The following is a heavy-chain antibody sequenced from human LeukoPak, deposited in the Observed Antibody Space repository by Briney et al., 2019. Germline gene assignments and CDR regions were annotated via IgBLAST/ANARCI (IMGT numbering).Heavy chain of an antibody. CDR1: GGSFSGYY. D-gene: IGHD2-2*01. J-gene: IGHJ4*02. Sequence: SETLSLTCAVYGGSFSGYYWSWIRQPPGKGLEWIGEINHSGSTNYNPSLKSRVTISVDTSKNQFSLKLSSVTAADTAVYYCARGRVVVPAAALGFDYWGQGTLVTVPS. CDR3: ARGRVVVPAAALGFDY. V-gene: IGHV4-34*01. CDR2: INHSGST.